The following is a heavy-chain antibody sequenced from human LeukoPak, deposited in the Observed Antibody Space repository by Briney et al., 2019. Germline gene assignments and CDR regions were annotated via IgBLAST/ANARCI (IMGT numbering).Heavy chain of an antibody. Sequence: KASETLSLTCTVSDGSISNYYGNWIRQPPGKGLEWIGYISYSGIISYNPSLKSRVTISVDTSKSQFSLKLSSVTAADTAVYYCAKGSGNYFLFNYWGQGTLVTVSS. CDR2: ISYSGII. V-gene: IGHV4-59*01. J-gene: IGHJ4*02. CDR3: AKGSGNYFLFNY. CDR1: DGSISNYY. D-gene: IGHD3-10*01.